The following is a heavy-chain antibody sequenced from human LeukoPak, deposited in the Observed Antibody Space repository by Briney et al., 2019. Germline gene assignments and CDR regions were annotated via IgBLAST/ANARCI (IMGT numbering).Heavy chain of an antibody. D-gene: IGHD4-17*01. CDR2: IYHSGST. CDR3: AGEYGDDAFDI. CDR1: GGSISRSNW. J-gene: IGHJ3*02. Sequence: SGTLSLTCAVSGGSISRSNWWSWVRQPPEKGLEWIGEIYHSGSTNYNPSLKSRVTISVDKSKNQFSLKLSSVTAADTAVYYCAGEYGDDAFDIWGQGTMVTVSS. V-gene: IGHV4-4*02.